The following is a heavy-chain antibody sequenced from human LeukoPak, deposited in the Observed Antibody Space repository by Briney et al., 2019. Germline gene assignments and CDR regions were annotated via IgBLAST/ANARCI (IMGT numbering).Heavy chain of an antibody. V-gene: IGHV7-4-1*02. CDR2: INTNTGNP. CDR3: ARGLAVNRRSIMVYAIAY. J-gene: IGHJ4*02. D-gene: IGHD2-8*01. Sequence: ASVKVSCKASGYTFTSYAMNWVRQAPGQGLEWMGWINTNTGNPTHAQGFTGRFVFSLDTSVSTAYLQISSLKAEDTAVYYCARGLAVNRRSIMVYAIAYWGQGTLVTVSS. CDR1: GYTFTSYA.